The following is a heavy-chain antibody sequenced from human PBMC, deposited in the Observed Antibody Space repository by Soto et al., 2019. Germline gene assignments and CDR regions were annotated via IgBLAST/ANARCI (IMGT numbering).Heavy chain of an antibody. V-gene: IGHV1-8*01. D-gene: IGHD6-6*01. CDR2: MNPNSGNT. J-gene: IGHJ6*02. CDR1: GYTFTSYD. Sequence: ASVKVSCKASGYTFTSYDINCVRQATGQVLEWMGWMNPNSGNTGYAQKFQGRVTMTRHTSISTAYMELSSLRSEDTAVYYCARDRAARHSLRASYYYYGMDVWGQGTTVTVSS. CDR3: ARDRAARHSLRASYYYYGMDV.